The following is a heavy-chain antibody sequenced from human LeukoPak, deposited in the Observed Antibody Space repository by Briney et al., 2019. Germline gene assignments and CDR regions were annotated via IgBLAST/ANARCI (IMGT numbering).Heavy chain of an antibody. CDR3: ARGIAAAGSYYFNY. V-gene: IGHV1-8*03. D-gene: IGHD6-13*01. Sequence: GASVKVSCKASGYTFTSYDINWVRQATGQGLEWMGWMNPNSGNTGYAQKFQGRVTITRNTSISTAYMELSSLRSEDTAVYCCARGIAAAGSYYFNYWGQGTLVTVCS. J-gene: IGHJ4*02. CDR1: GYTFTSYD. CDR2: MNPNSGNT.